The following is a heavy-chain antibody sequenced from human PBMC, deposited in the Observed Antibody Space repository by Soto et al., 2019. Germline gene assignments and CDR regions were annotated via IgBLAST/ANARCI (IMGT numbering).Heavy chain of an antibody. CDR1: GGSISSSSYD. D-gene: IGHD3-22*01. V-gene: IGHV4-39*01. J-gene: IGHJ3*02. Sequence: QLQLQESGPGLVKPSETLSLTCTVSGGSISSSSYDWGWIRQPPGKGLEWIGSIYYSGSTYYNPSLKSRVTISVETSKNQFSLKRSSVTAADTAVYYCARHHGSSGYGPDAFDIWGQGTMVTVSS. CDR3: ARHHGSSGYGPDAFDI. CDR2: IYYSGST.